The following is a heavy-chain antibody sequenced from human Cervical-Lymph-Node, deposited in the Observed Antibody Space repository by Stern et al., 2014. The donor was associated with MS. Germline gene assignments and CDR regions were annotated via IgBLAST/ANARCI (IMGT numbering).Heavy chain of an antibody. Sequence: QLVQSGPEVKKPGASVKVSCKASGYTFSSYGITWVRQAPGQGLEWMGWVSAYRNSAQKFQGRVTVTTDTFTDTAYMELRSLRSDDTAVYYCARDAPDSSAWLDYWGQGTLVTVSS. D-gene: IGHD3-22*01. J-gene: IGHJ4*02. V-gene: IGHV1-18*01. CDR1: GYTFSSYG. CDR2: VSAYR. CDR3: ARDAPDSSAWLDY.